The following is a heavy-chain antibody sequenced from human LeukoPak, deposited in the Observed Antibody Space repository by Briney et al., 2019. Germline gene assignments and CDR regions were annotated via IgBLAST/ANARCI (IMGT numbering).Heavy chain of an antibody. CDR3: AKEGAGDYFDY. CDR2: ITGGSTTI. J-gene: IGHJ4*02. Sequence: GGSLRLSCAASGFTFRSYNMNWVRQAPGKGLEWVSYITGGSTTIYYADSVKGRFTISRDNAKNSLYLQMNSLRAEDTAVYYCAKEGAGDYFDYWGQGTLVTVSS. D-gene: IGHD1-26*01. CDR1: GFTFRSYN. V-gene: IGHV3-48*01.